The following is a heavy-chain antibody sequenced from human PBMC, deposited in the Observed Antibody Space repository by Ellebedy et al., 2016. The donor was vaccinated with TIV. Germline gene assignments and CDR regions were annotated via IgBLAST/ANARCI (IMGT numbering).Heavy chain of an antibody. CDR1: GYTFTSYH. V-gene: IGHV1-46*01. D-gene: IGHD6-13*01. Sequence: AASVKVSCKASGYTFTSYHMQWVRQAPGQGLEWMGTINPSGGSTDYAQKFQGRVTMTRDTSTSTVYMELSSLRSEDTAVYYCARDQAEGRSSDYWGQGTLVTVSS. J-gene: IGHJ4*02. CDR3: ARDQAEGRSSDY. CDR2: INPSGGST.